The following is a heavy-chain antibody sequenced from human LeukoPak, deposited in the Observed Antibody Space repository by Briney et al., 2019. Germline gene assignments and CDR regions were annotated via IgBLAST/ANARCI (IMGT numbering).Heavy chain of an antibody. D-gene: IGHD4/OR15-4a*01. V-gene: IGHV3-66*01. CDR2: IYAGGGT. CDR3: ARDLGVVPMVLPSAFDI. J-gene: IGHJ3*02. CDR1: GITVTTNY. Sequence: GGSLRLSCAVSGITVTTNYINWVRQAPGKGLEWVSVIYAGGGTYYADSVKGRFTISRDISKNTVFFQMNSLRPEDTAVYYCARDLGVVPMVLPSAFDIWGQGTMVTVSS.